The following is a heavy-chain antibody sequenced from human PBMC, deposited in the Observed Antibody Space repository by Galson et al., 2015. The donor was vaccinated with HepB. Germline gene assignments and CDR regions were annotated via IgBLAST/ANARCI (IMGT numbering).Heavy chain of an antibody. J-gene: IGHJ6*02. CDR2: INPNSGGT. D-gene: IGHD2-2*01. CDR3: ARWGECSSTSCYSPYYYYYGMDV. CDR1: GYTFTGYY. V-gene: IGHV1-2*04. Sequence: SVKVSCKASGYTFTGYYMHWVRQAPGQGLEWMGWINPNSGGTNYAQKFQGWVTMTRDTSISTAYMELSRLRSDDTAVYYCARWGECSSTSCYSPYYYYYGMDVWGQGTTVTVSS.